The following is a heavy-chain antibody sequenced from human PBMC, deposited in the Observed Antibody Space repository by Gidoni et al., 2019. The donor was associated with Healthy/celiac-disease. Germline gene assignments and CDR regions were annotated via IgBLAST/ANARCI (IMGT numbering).Heavy chain of an antibody. V-gene: IGHV3-21*01. D-gene: IGHD3-3*01. J-gene: IGHJ5*02. CDR3: ARAPDYDFWSGYWWFDP. CDR2: ISSSSSYI. CDR1: GLTFSGYS. Sequence: EVQLVESGGGLVKPGGSLGPSCAASGLTFSGYSMNWVRQAAGKGLEWFSSISSSSSYIYYADSVKGRFTISRDNAKNSLYLQMNSLRAEDTAVYYCARAPDYDFWSGYWWFDPWGQGTLVTVSS.